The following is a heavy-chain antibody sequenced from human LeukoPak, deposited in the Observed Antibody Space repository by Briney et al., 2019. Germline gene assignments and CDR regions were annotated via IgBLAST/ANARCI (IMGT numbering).Heavy chain of an antibody. J-gene: IGHJ6*03. CDR2: ISSSGSTI. CDR3: ARLTKNDSGSFRFGKKKRGYMDV. CDR1: GFTFSDYY. D-gene: IGHD3-10*01. Sequence: TGGSLRLSCAASGFTFSDYYMSWIRQAPGKGLEWTSYISSSGSTIYYADSVKGRFTISRDNAKNSLYLQMNSLRAEDTAVYYCARLTKNDSGSFRFGKKKRGYMDVWGKGTTVTISS. V-gene: IGHV3-11*04.